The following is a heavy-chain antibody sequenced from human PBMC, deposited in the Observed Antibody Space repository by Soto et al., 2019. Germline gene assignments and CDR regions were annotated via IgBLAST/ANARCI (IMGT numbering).Heavy chain of an antibody. CDR2: IWHDGRNK. J-gene: IGHJ6*02. Sequence: GGSLRLSCAASGFTFSNFGMHWVRQAPGKGLEWVAVIWHDGRNKYYADSVEGRFTISRDNGKNSLFLQMNSLRDEDTAVYYCARVVVVIPPGYYYAMDVWGQGTTVTVSS. CDR1: GFTFSNFG. CDR3: ARVVVVIPPGYYYAMDV. V-gene: IGHV3-33*01. D-gene: IGHD3-22*01.